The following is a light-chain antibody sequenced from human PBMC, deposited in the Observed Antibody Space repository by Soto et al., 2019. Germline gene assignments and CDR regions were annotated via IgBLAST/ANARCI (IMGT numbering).Light chain of an antibody. V-gene: IGLV2-23*03. Sequence: QSALTQPASVSWSPGQSITISCTGTSSDVGSYNLVSWYQQHPGKAPKLMIYEGSKRPSGVSNRFSGSKSGNTASLTISGLQADDESDYYCCSYAGSSTLFVGGGTKLAV. CDR3: CSYAGSSTLF. CDR1: SSDVGSYNL. J-gene: IGLJ2*01. CDR2: EGS.